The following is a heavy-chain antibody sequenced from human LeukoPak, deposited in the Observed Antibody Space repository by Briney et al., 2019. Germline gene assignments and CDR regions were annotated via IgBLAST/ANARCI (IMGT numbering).Heavy chain of an antibody. J-gene: IGHJ5*02. CDR1: GYTFTSYD. CDR2: MNPNSGNT. CDR3: ARGRGITFGGVIVSNWFDP. D-gene: IGHD3-16*02. V-gene: IGHV1-8*01. Sequence: ASVKVSCKASGYTFTSYDINRVRQATGQGLEWMGWMNPNSGNTGYAQKFQGRVTMTRNTSISTAYMELSSLRSEDTAVYYCARGRGITFGGVIVSNWFDPWGQGTLVTVSS.